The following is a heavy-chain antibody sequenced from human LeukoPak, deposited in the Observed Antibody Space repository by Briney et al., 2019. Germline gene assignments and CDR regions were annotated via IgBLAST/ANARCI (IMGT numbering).Heavy chain of an antibody. D-gene: IGHD6-19*01. CDR3: AKSHSPGWYSNAG. CDR2: IKGSGSST. CDR1: SFTFSTYG. J-gene: IGHJ4*02. V-gene: IGHV3-23*01. Sequence: GGSLRPSCAAASFTFSTYGISSVRQAAGKGLESVLAIKGSGSSTYYADSVRGRFTISRDNSKSTLYLQMNSLRADDTAFYYCAKSHSPGWYSNAGWGQGTLVTVSS.